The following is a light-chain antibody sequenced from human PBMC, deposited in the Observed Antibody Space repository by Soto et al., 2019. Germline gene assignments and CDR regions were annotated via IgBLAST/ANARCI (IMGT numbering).Light chain of an antibody. CDR1: SSDAGDYNY. J-gene: IGLJ3*02. CDR2: DVS. V-gene: IGLV2-11*01. Sequence: QSALTQPRSVSGSPGQSVTISCTGTSSDAGDYNYVSWYEQRPGKAPKVMIYDVSRRPSGVPDRFSGSKSGNTASLTISGLQAEDEADYYCCSYAGSYTWVFGGGTKLTVL. CDR3: CSYAGSYTWV.